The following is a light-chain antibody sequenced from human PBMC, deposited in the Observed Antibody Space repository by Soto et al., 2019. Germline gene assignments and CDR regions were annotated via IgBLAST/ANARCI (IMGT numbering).Light chain of an antibody. CDR3: QQYYSYPPMVT. CDR2: AAS. CDR1: QGIISY. V-gene: IGKV1-8*01. Sequence: AIRMTQSPSSLSSSTGDRVTITCRASQGIISYLAWYQQKPGKAPKLLIYAASTLQSGVPSRFSGSGSGTDFTLTISCLQSEDFATYYCQQYYSYPPMVTFGPGTKVDIK. J-gene: IGKJ3*01.